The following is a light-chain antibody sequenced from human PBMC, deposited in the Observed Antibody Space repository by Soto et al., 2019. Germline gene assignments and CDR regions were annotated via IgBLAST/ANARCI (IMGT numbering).Light chain of an antibody. Sequence: QSALTQPASVSGSPGQSITISCTGTSSDVGGYNFVSWYQQHPGKAPKLMIYDVTTRPSGASNRFSGSKSGTTASLTISGLQADDEADYYCCSHTSSTSYVFGTGTKLTVL. V-gene: IGLV2-14*01. CDR3: CSHTSSTSYV. CDR1: SSDVGGYNF. CDR2: DVT. J-gene: IGLJ1*01.